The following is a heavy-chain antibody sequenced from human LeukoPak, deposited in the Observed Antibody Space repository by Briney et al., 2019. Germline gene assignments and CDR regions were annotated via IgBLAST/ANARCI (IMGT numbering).Heavy chain of an antibody. Sequence: GGSLGLSCAASGFTFSSHAMSWVRQAPGKGLAWVSGISGSGGRTYYADSVKGRFTISRDNSKNTLYLQMSSLRAEDTAVYYCAKHKEDYGDSCLDDSWGQGALVTVSS. D-gene: IGHD4-17*01. CDR2: ISGSGGRT. CDR3: AKHKEDYGDSCLDDS. CDR1: GFTFSSHA. V-gene: IGHV3-23*01. J-gene: IGHJ5*01.